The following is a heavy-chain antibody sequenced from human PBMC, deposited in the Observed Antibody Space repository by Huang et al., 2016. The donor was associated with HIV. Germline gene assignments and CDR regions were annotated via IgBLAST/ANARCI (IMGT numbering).Heavy chain of an antibody. CDR2: LVHMLFSA. D-gene: IGHD3-22*01. J-gene: IGHJ4*02. CDR3: ATSTPMLGESGGWSGKVVITENVPYVD. CDR1: GDSFTSLP. V-gene: IGHV1-69*01. Sequence: QVHLVQSGAEVKKPGSSVKVSCKASGDSFTSLPINWVRQAPGQGLEGMGGLVHMLFSATDAQKLRGRVTISADESTSTSYMELSRLRSDDTAMYYCATSTPMLGESGGWSGKVVITENVPYVDWGQGTLVTVSS.